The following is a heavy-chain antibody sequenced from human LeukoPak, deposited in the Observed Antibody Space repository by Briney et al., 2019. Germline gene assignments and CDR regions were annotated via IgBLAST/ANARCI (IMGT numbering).Heavy chain of an antibody. J-gene: IGHJ3*01. CDR1: GYTFTDYY. CDR3: ARDLAVVTAFGQHAFDL. CDR2: ISAYNGNT. Sequence: GASVKVSCKASGYTFTDYYIHWVRQAPGQGLEWMGWISAYNGNTNYAQKLQGRVTMTTDTSTSTAYMELRSLRLDDTAVYYCARDLAVVTAFGQHAFDLWGQGTMVTVSS. V-gene: IGHV1-18*04. D-gene: IGHD2-21*02.